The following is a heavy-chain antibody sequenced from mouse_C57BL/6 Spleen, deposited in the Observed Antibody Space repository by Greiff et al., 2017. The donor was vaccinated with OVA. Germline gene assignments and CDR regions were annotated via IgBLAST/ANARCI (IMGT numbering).Heavy chain of an antibody. J-gene: IGHJ4*01. D-gene: IGHD3-3*01. V-gene: IGHV1-82*01. CDR3: ARRALTEGDY. CDR1: GYAFSSSW. Sequence: QVQLQQSGPELVKPGASVKISCKASGYAFSSSWMNWVKQRPGKGLEWIGRIYPGDGDPNYNGKFKGKATLTADKSSSTAYMQLSSLTSEDSAVYFCARRALTEGDYWGQGTSVTVSS. CDR2: IYPGDGDP.